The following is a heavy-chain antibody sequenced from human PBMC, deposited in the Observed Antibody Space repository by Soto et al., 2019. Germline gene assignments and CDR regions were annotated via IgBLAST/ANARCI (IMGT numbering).Heavy chain of an antibody. CDR3: AGDGEWLVQIGAMDYYYGMDV. V-gene: IGHV1-18*01. J-gene: IGHJ6*02. D-gene: IGHD6-19*01. CDR2: ISAYNGNT. Sequence: QVQLVQSGAEVKKPGASVKVSCKASGYTFTSYGISWVRQAPGQGLEWMGWISAYNGNTNYAQKLQGRVTMTTDTSTSTAYMELRSLRSDDTAVYYCAGDGEWLVQIGAMDYYYGMDVWGQGTTVTVSS. CDR1: GYTFTSYG.